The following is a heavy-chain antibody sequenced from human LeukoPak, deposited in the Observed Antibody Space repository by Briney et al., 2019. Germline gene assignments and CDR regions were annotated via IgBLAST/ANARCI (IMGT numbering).Heavy chain of an antibody. D-gene: IGHD3-10*01. Sequence: SQTLSITCTVSGGSISSGGYYWSWIRQHPGKGLEWIGYIYYSGSTYYSPSLKSRVTISVDTSKNQFSLKLSSVTAADTAVYYCASGSGSYVNAYYYYGMDVWGQGTTVTVSS. CDR1: GGSISSGGYY. CDR3: ASGSGSYVNAYYYYGMDV. CDR2: IYYSGST. V-gene: IGHV4-31*03. J-gene: IGHJ6*02.